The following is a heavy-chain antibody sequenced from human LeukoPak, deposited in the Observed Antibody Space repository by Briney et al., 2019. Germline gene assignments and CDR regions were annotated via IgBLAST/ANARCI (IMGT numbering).Heavy chain of an antibody. D-gene: IGHD3-3*01. J-gene: IGHJ6*02. CDR2: MNPSSGGS. V-gene: IGHV1-8*01. Sequence: ASVKVSCKASGYTFTNYDINWVRQAPGQGLEWVGWMNPSSGGSVYAENFQGRVTMTRNTSTSTAYMEPSSLRSEDTAVYYCARHSPRDFWSGYYSGYYYYGMDVWGQGTTVTVSS. CDR1: GYTFTNYD. CDR3: ARHSPRDFWSGYYSGYYYYGMDV.